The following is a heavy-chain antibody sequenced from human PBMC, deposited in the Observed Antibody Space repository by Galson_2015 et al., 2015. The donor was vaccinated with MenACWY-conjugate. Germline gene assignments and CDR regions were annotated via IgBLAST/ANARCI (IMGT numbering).Heavy chain of an antibody. Sequence: SLRLSCAASGFIFSDYYMSWIRQAPGKGLEWVSFIISSSIYTNYADSVKGRFTISRDNAKNTLYLQMHSLRAEDTAIYYCASGSIVRGVMTESSVHNFENWGPGTQVTVSS. V-gene: IGHV3-11*03. CDR2: IISSSIYT. J-gene: IGHJ4*02. CDR1: GFIFSDYY. CDR3: ASGSIVRGVMTESSVHNFEN. D-gene: IGHD3-10*01.